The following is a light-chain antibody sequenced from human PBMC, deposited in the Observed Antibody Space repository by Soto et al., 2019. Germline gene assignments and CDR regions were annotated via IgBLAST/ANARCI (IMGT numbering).Light chain of an antibody. V-gene: IGLV3-21*04. J-gene: IGLJ2*01. CDR1: NIGSKS. Sequence: SYELTQPPSVSVAPGKTARITCGGNNIGSKSVHWYQQKTGQAPVLVIYYDSDRPSGIPERFSGSNSGNTATLTISRVEAGDEADYYGQVWDSSSDHVVFGGGTKLTVL. CDR2: YDS. CDR3: QVWDSSSDHVV.